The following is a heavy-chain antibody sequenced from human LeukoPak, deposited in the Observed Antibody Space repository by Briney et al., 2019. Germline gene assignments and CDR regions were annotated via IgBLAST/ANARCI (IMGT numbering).Heavy chain of an antibody. D-gene: IGHD3-3*01. V-gene: IGHV3-23*01. CDR3: AKDPSGVRFLEWLTGFDY. CDR1: GFTFSSYA. J-gene: IGHJ4*02. Sequence: GGSLRLSCAASGFTFSSYAMSWVRQAPGKGLEWVSATSGSGGSTYYADSVKGRFTISRDNSKNTLYLQMNSLRAEDTAVYYCAKDPSGVRFLEWLTGFDYWGQGTLVTVSS. CDR2: TSGSGGST.